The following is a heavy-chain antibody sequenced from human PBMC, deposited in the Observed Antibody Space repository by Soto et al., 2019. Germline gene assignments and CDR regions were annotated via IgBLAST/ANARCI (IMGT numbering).Heavy chain of an antibody. CDR2: ISPGNGNT. CDR3: ARIGAIGSGYDY. CDR1: GYTFTTFV. J-gene: IGHJ4*02. Sequence: QVHLVQSGAEVQKPGASVRVSCMASGYTFTTFVIHWVRQAPGQRLEWMGWISPGNGNTQYSQKLQGRLTITRDTSAGTAYMELNSLRSDDTAMYYCARIGAIGSGYDYWGQGTLVTVSS. V-gene: IGHV1-3*01. D-gene: IGHD6-19*01.